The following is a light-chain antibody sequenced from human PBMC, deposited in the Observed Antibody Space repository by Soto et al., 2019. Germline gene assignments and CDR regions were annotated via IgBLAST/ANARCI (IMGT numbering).Light chain of an antibody. CDR2: YAS. CDR3: HQRSNWLDT. Sequence: EIVLTQSPGTLSLSPGERATLSCRASQSVSSYLACYQQKPGRPPRLLIYYASKRATGIPARFSGSGSGTDFTPTISSLEAEDFAVYYCHQRSNWLDTFGQGTRLEIK. CDR1: QSVSSY. V-gene: IGKV3-11*01. J-gene: IGKJ5*01.